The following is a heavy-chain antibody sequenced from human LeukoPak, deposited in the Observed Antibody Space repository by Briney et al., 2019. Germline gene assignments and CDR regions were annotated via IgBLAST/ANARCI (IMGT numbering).Heavy chain of an antibody. V-gene: IGHV3-9*01. CDR1: GFTFDDYA. Sequence: GRSLRLSCAASGFTFDDYAMHWVRHVPGKGLEWVSGISWDSGSIVYADSVKGRFTISRDNAKNSLYLQMNSLRAEDTALYYCAKAPYSGYDTEPWFDPWGQGTLVTVSS. CDR2: ISWDSGSI. D-gene: IGHD5-12*01. J-gene: IGHJ5*02. CDR3: AKAPYSGYDTEPWFDP.